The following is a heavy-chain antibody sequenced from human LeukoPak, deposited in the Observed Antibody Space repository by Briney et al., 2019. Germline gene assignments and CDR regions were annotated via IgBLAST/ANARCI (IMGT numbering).Heavy chain of an antibody. CDR2: INHSGST. D-gene: IGHD3-10*01. V-gene: IGHV4-34*01. Sequence: PSETLSLTCAVFGESFSDYYWSWIRQPPGKGLEWIGEINHSGSTNYNPSLKSRVTISVDTSKNQFSLKLSSVTAADTAVYYCARRWFGELDIWGQGTMVTVSS. CDR1: GESFSDYY. CDR3: ARRWFGELDI. J-gene: IGHJ3*02.